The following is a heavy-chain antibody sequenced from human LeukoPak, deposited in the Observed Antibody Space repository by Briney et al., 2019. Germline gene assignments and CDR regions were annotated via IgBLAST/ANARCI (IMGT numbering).Heavy chain of an antibody. CDR1: GGSISSYY. D-gene: IGHD6-19*01. Sequence: SETLSLTCTVSGGSISSYYWSWIRQPAGKGLEWIGRIYTSGSTNYNPSLKSRVTISVDTSRNQFSLKLSSVTAADTAVYYCAGRAVAGIGNDAFDIWGQGTMVTVSS. V-gene: IGHV4-4*07. J-gene: IGHJ3*02. CDR3: AGRAVAGIGNDAFDI. CDR2: IYTSGST.